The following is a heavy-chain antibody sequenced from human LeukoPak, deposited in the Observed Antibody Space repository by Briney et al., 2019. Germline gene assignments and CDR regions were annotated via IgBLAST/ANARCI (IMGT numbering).Heavy chain of an antibody. CDR3: ARDRTPVWLGELSPYYYYMDV. D-gene: IGHD3-10*01. V-gene: IGHV1-18*01. CDR2: ISAYNGNT. Sequence: ASVKVSCKASGYTFTSYGISWVRQAPGQGLEWMGWISAYNGNTNYAQKLQGRVTMTTGTSTSTAYMELRSLRSDDTAVYYCARDRTPVWLGELSPYYYYMDVWGKGTTVTVSS. CDR1: GYTFTSYG. J-gene: IGHJ6*03.